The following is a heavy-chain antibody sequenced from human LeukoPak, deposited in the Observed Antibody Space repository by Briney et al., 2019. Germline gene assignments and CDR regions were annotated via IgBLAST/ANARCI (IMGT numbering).Heavy chain of an antibody. J-gene: IGHJ4*02. CDR3: TSSTVFDSSGSYSDH. CDR1: GFTFSSYS. V-gene: IGHV3-21*04. Sequence: PGGSLRLSCAASGFTFSSYSMNWVRQAPGKGLEWVSSISSSSNYIYYADSVKGRFTISRDNAKNSLYLQMNSLRAEDTAVYYCTSSTVFDSSGSYSDHWGQGTLVTVSS. D-gene: IGHD3-22*01. CDR2: ISSSSNYI.